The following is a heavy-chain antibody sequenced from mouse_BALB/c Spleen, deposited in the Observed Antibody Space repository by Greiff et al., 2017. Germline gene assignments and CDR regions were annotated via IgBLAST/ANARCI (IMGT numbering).Heavy chain of an antibody. CDR2: ISSGGSYT. V-gene: IGHV5-9-4*01. D-gene: IGHD2-1*01. CDR1: RFTFSSYA. J-gene: IGHJ4*01. CDR3: AREGNYLYYYAMDY. Sequence: EVKLMESGGGLVKPGGSLKLSCAASRFTFSSYAMSWVRQSPEKRLEWVAEISSGGSYTYYPDTVTGRFTISRDNAKNTLYLEMSSLRSEDTAMYYCAREGNYLYYYAMDYWGQGTSVTVSS.